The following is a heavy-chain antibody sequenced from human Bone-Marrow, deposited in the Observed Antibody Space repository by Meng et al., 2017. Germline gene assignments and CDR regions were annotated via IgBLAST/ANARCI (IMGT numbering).Heavy chain of an antibody. D-gene: IGHD4-17*01. CDR3: ARALTPGYYRYNWFDP. CDR2: INHSGST. J-gene: IGHJ5*02. Sequence: QVQLQQWGAGLLKPSETLSPTCAAYGGSFSGYYWSWIRQPPGKGLEWIGEINHSGSTNYNPSLKSRVTISVDTSKNQFSLKLSSVTAADMAVYYCARALTPGYYRYNWFDPWGQGTLVTVSS. CDR1: GGSFSGYY. V-gene: IGHV4-34*01.